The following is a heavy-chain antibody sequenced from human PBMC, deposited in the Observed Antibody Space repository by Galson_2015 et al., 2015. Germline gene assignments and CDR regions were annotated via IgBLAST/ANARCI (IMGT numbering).Heavy chain of an antibody. J-gene: IGHJ6*04. D-gene: IGHD3-3*01. CDR3: ARDYTIFGVVIIRLGGLMDV. Sequence: SLRLSCAASGFTFSSYSMNWVRQAPGKGLEWVSSISSSSSYIYYADSVKGRFTISRDNAKNSLYLQMNSLRAEGTAVYYCARDYTIFGVVIIRLGGLMDVWGKGTTVTVSS. CDR1: GFTFSSYS. V-gene: IGHV3-21*01. CDR2: ISSSSSYI.